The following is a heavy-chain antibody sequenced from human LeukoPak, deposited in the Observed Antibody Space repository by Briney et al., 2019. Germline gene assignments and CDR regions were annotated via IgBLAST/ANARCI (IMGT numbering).Heavy chain of an antibody. CDR2: IYTSGST. Sequence: NTSETLSLTCTVSGGSISSYYWSWIRQPAGKGLERIGRIYTSGSTNYNPSLKSRVTMSVDTSKNQFSLKLSSVTAADTAVYYCARDRVGYCSGGSCYFGYYYYYYMDVWGKGTTVTISS. V-gene: IGHV4-4*07. CDR3: ARDRVGYCSGGSCYFGYYYYYYMDV. J-gene: IGHJ6*03. D-gene: IGHD2-15*01. CDR1: GGSISSYY.